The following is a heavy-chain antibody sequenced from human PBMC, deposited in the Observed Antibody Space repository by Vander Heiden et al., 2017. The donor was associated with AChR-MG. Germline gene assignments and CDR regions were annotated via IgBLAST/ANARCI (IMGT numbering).Heavy chain of an antibody. CDR1: GFNSRNYA. CDR2: ITSGGGST. J-gene: IGHJ3*02. CDR3: AKDGDYGGVNAYDI. Sequence: EEPLLSSGGGLVQPGGSMTASCAASGFNSRNYAMSWVRQAPGKGLEWVSGITSGGGSTWYIESVKGRFTISRDNLENTLYLQMNSLRAEDTAVYYCAKDGDYGGVNAYDIWGQGTMVTVSS. D-gene: IGHD4-17*01. V-gene: IGHV3-23*01.